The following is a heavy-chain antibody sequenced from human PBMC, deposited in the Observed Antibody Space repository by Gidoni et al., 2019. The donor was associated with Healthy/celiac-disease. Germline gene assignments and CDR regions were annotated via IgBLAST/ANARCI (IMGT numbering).Heavy chain of an antibody. CDR3: ARDPGVYCSGGSCYSYYFDY. CDR1: GLPSSSYS. V-gene: IGHV3-48*01. J-gene: IGHJ4*02. D-gene: IGHD2-15*01. Sequence: EVQLVESGGGLVQPGGSLRLSCAASGLPSSSYSMNWVRQAPGKGLEWVSYISSSSSTIYYADSVKGRFTISRDNAKNSLYLQMNSLRAEDTAVYYCARDPGVYCSGGSCYSYYFDYWGQGTLVTVSS. CDR2: ISSSSSTI.